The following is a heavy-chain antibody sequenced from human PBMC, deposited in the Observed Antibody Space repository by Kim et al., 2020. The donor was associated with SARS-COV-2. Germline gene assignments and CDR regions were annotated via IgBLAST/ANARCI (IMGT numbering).Heavy chain of an antibody. J-gene: IGHJ4*02. Sequence: SETLSLTCAVYGGSFSGYYWSWIRQPPGKGLEWIGEINHSGSTNYNPSLKSRVTISVDTSKNQFSLKLSSVTAADTAVYYCARDQHPTRGRITMVRGVIMGFDYWGQGTLVTVSS. CDR1: GGSFSGYY. CDR2: INHSGST. V-gene: IGHV4-34*01. D-gene: IGHD3-10*01. CDR3: ARDQHPTRGRITMVRGVIMGFDY.